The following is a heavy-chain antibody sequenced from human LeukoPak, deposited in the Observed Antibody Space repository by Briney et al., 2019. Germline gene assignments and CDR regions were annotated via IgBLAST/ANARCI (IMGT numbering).Heavy chain of an antibody. Sequence: GGSLRLSCAATVFTFSNYWMHWVRQAPGKGLVWVSRINSDGSSTNYADSVKGRFTFSRDNAKNTLSLQMNSLRAEDTAVYYCARTGSGGAFGAFDIWGQGTMVTVSS. V-gene: IGHV3-74*01. CDR3: ARTGSGGAFGAFDI. CDR2: INSDGSST. J-gene: IGHJ3*02. D-gene: IGHD2-15*01. CDR1: VFTFSNYW.